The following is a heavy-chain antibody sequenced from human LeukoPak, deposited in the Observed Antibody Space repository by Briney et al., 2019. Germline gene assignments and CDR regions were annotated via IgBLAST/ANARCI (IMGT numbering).Heavy chain of an antibody. CDR3: AKAGYSSSWYEVDY. CDR2: ISSSGSTI. CDR1: GFTFSSYE. Sequence: PGGSLRLSCAASGFTFSSYEMNWVRQAPGKGLEWVSYISSSGSTIYYADSVKGRFTISRDNSKNTLYLQMNSLRAEDTAVYYCAKAGYSSSWYEVDYWGQGTLVTVSS. D-gene: IGHD6-13*01. J-gene: IGHJ4*02. V-gene: IGHV3-48*03.